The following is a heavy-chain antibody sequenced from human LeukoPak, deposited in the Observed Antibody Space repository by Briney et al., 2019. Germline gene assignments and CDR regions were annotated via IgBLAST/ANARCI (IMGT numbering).Heavy chain of an antibody. J-gene: IGHJ4*02. D-gene: IGHD2-2*01. CDR1: GFTFSSYA. CDR2: ISYDGSNK. V-gene: IGHV3-30*01. CDR3: ARDRGSCIVVVPAAIFGYFDY. Sequence: GGSLRLSCAASGFTFSSYAMHWVRQAPGKGLEWVAVISYDGSNKYYEDSVKGRFTISRDNSKNTLYLQMNSLRAEETAVYYCARDRGSCIVVVPAAIFGYFDYWGQGTLVTVSS.